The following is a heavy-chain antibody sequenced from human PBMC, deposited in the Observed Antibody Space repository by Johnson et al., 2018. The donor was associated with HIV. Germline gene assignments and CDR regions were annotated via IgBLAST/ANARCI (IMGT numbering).Heavy chain of an antibody. CDR1: GFTFRSSG. V-gene: IGHV3-30*02. J-gene: IGHJ3*02. CDR3: AKDLQDYYDSSGHDAFDI. D-gene: IGHD3-22*01. CDR2: IRYDGSNK. Sequence: QVQLVESGGGVVQPGGSLRLSCAASGFTFRSSGMHWVRQAPGKGLVWVAFIRYDGSNKSYSDSVKGRFTISRDNSKNTLYLQMNSLRAEDTAVYYCAKDLQDYYDSSGHDAFDIWGQGTMVTVSS.